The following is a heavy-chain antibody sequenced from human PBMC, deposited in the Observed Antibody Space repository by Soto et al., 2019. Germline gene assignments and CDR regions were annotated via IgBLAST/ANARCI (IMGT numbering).Heavy chain of an antibody. CDR1: GFTFSSYG. CDR2: IWYDGSNK. D-gene: IGHD3-22*01. CDR3: ARSLYDSSGYYFDY. Sequence: GGSLRLSCAASGFTFSSYGMHWVRQAPGKGLEWVAVIWYDGSNKYYADSVKGRFTISRDNSKNTLYLQMNSLRAEDTAMYYCARSLYDSSGYYFDYWGQGTLVTVSS. J-gene: IGHJ4*02. V-gene: IGHV3-33*01.